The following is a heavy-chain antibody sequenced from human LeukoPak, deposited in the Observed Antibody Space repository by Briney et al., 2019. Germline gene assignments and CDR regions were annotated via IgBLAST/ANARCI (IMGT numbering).Heavy chain of an antibody. CDR3: ARVVVYDFWSGYQPFDY. CDR2: ISAYNGNT. V-gene: IGHV1-18*01. J-gene: IGHJ4*02. CDR1: GYTFTSYG. D-gene: IGHD3-3*01. Sequence: ASVKVSCKASGYTFTSYGISWVRQAPGQGLEWMGWISAYNGNTNYAQKLQGRVTMTTDTSTSTAYMELGSLRSDDTAVYYCARVVVYDFWSGYQPFDYWGQGTLVTVSS.